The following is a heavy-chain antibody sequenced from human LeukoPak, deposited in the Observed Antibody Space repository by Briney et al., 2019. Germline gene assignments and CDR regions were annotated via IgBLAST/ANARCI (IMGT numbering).Heavy chain of an antibody. J-gene: IGHJ4*02. Sequence: PSQTLSLTCTVSGVSISSYYWSWIRQPPGKGLEWIGYIYYSGSTNYNPSLKSRVTISVDTSKNQFSLKLSSVTAADTAVYYCARDYGRGYGLDYWGQGTLVTVSS. CDR3: ARDYGRGYGLDY. CDR1: GVSISSYY. CDR2: IYYSGST. V-gene: IGHV4-59*01. D-gene: IGHD5-12*01.